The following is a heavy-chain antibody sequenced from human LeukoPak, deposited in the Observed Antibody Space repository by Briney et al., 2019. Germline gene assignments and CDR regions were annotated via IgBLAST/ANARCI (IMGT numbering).Heavy chain of an antibody. CDR1: GFTFSSYS. CDR2: ISSSSSYI. CDR3: AREGNGWTSSSIVY. D-gene: IGHD6-6*01. V-gene: IGHV3-21*01. J-gene: IGHJ4*02. Sequence: GGSLRLSCAASGFTFSSYSMNWVRQAPGKGLEWVSSISSSSSYIYYAGSVKGRFTISRDNAKNSLYLQMNSLRAEDTAVYYCAREGNGWTSSSIVYWGQGTLVTVSS.